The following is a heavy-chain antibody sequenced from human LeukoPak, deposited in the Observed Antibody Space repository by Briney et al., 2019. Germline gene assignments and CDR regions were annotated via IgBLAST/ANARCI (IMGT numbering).Heavy chain of an antibody. CDR2: ISSSSSYI. V-gene: IGHV3-21*04. Sequence: PGGSLRLSCAASGFTFSSYSMNWVRQAPGKGLEWVSSISSSSSYIYYADSVKGRFTISRDNAKNSLYLQMNSLRAEDTAVYYCAKDRGYDILTGYYKGPFDYWGQGTLVTVSS. D-gene: IGHD3-9*01. CDR1: GFTFSSYS. CDR3: AKDRGYDILTGYYKGPFDY. J-gene: IGHJ4*02.